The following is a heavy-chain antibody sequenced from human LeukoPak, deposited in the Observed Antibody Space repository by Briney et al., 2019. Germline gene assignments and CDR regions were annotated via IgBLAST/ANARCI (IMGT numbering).Heavy chain of an antibody. J-gene: IGHJ4*02. D-gene: IGHD4/OR15-4a*01. CDR1: GFTFSDSA. V-gene: IGHV3-73*01. Sequence: PGGSLRLSCVVSGFTFSDSAMHWVRQASGKGLEWVGRIRSKANGYATAYAASVKGRFTFSRDDSKNTAYLQMNSLRAEDTAVYYCARRAGAYSHPYDYWGQGTLVTVSS. CDR2: IRSKANGYAT. CDR3: ARRAGAYSHPYDY.